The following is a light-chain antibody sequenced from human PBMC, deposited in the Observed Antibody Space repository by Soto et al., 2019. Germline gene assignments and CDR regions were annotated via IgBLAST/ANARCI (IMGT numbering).Light chain of an antibody. Sequence: DIVLTQSPGTLSLSPGERATLSCRASQSVSSSYLAWYQQKPGQAPRLLIYGASIRATGIPDRFSGSGSGTDFTLTISRLEPEDFAVYCQPYGSSPLTFGGGTKVEIK. V-gene: IGKV3-20*01. CDR3: QPYGSSPLT. CDR2: GAS. J-gene: IGKJ4*01. CDR1: QSVSSSY.